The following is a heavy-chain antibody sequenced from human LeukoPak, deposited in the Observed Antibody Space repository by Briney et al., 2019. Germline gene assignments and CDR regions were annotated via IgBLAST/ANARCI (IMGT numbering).Heavy chain of an antibody. V-gene: IGHV4-4*07. Sequence: SETLSLTCTVSGGSISSYYWSWIRQPAGKGLEWIGRIYTSGSTNYNPSLKSRVTMSVDTSKNQFSLKLSSVTAADTAVYYCARERNYYDSSGYYHSFDYWGQGTLVTVSS. CDR1: GGSISSYY. CDR3: ARERNYYDSSGYYHSFDY. CDR2: IYTSGST. D-gene: IGHD3-22*01. J-gene: IGHJ4*02.